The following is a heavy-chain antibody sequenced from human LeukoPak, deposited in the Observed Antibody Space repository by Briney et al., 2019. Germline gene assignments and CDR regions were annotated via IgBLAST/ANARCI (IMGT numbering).Heavy chain of an antibody. D-gene: IGHD5-18*01. CDR1: GFTFSSYS. Sequence: PGGSLRLSCAASGFTFSSYSMNWVRQAPGKGLEWVSAISGSGGSTYYADSVKGRFTISRDNSKNTLYLQMNSLRAEDTAVYYCAKDSRYSYGYENWFDPWGQGTLVTVSS. V-gene: IGHV3-23*01. CDR3: AKDSRYSYGYENWFDP. CDR2: ISGSGGST. J-gene: IGHJ5*02.